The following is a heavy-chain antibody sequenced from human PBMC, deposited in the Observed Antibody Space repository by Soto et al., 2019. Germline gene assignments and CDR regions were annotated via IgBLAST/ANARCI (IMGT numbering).Heavy chain of an antibody. J-gene: IGHJ4*02. CDR1: GGSISSYY. V-gene: IGHV4-59*01. CDR2: IYYSGST. Sequence: SETLSLTCTVSGGSISSYYWSWIRQPPGKGLEWIGYIYYSGSTNYNPSLKSRVTISVDTSKNQFSLKLSSVTAADTAVYYCARGRSGSGSYYTNDYWGQGTLVTVSS. D-gene: IGHD3-10*01. CDR3: ARGRSGSGSYYTNDY.